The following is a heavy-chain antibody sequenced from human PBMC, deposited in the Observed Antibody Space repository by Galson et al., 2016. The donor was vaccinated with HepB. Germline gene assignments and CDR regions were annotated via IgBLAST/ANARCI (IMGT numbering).Heavy chain of an antibody. J-gene: IGHJ4*02. CDR3: AGGTWYTLIDY. Sequence: QSGAEVTKPRESLRISCKVSGYTFSQLCMQWVRQAPGKGLEWMGGFDPGAGETIYAQRFQGRVTMTEDTSTATAYLERSGLKSEDTAVYYCAGGTWYTLIDYWGQGALVTVSS. D-gene: IGHD6-13*01. CDR2: FDPGAGET. CDR1: GYTFSQLC. V-gene: IGHV1-24*01.